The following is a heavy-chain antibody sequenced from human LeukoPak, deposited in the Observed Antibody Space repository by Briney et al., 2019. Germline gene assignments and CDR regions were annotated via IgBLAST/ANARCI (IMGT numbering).Heavy chain of an antibody. V-gene: IGHV3-30*02. CDR1: GFTFSSFG. D-gene: IGHD1-26*01. CDR2: IQYDGTNK. Sequence: PGGSLRLSCAASGFTFSSFGMHWVRQAPGKGLEWVTFIQYDGTNKYYADSVKGRFTVSRDNSKNTLYLQMNSLRAEDTAMYYCAKTGYLLQWECWGQGTLVTVSS. CDR3: AKTGYLLQWEC. J-gene: IGHJ4*02.